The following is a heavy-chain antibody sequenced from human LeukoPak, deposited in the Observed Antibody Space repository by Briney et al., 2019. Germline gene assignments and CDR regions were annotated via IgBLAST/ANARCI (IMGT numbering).Heavy chain of an antibody. J-gene: IGHJ6*02. V-gene: IGHV3-21*01. CDR2: ISSSSSYI. Sequence: PGGSLRLSCAASGFTFSSYSMNWVRQAPGKGLEWVSSISSSSSYIYYADSVKGRFTISRDNAKNSLYLQMNSLRAEDTAVYYCARDNVLDPRDRSTLYYYGMDVWGQGTTVTVSS. D-gene: IGHD1-1*01. CDR3: ARDNVLDPRDRSTLYYYGMDV. CDR1: GFTFSSYS.